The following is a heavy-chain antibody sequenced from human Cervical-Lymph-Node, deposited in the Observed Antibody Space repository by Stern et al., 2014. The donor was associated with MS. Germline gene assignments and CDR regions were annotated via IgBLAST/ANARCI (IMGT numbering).Heavy chain of an antibody. J-gene: IGHJ4*02. CDR1: GFTFSSYG. CDR2: IWDDGSNK. V-gene: IGHV3-33*01. CDR3: ARGPPYYFDY. Sequence: VQLVESGGGVVQPGRSLRLSCAASGFTFSSYGMHWVRQAPGKGLEWVGVIWDDGSNKYYADSVKGRFTISRDNSKNTLYMQMDSLRAEDTAVYYCARGPPYYFDYWGQGTLVTVSS.